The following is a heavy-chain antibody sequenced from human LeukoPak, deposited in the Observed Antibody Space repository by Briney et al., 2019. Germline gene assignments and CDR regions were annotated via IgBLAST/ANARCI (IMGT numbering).Heavy chain of an antibody. J-gene: IGHJ6*03. CDR1: GFTFYDYG. D-gene: IGHD3-3*01. V-gene: IGHV3-20*04. CDR2: INWNGGST. CDR3: ARGGITIFGVVSYMDV. Sequence: GGSLRLSCAASGFTFYDYGMSWVRHAPGKGLEWVSGINWNGGSTGYADSVKGRFTISRDNAKNSLYLQMNSLRAEDTALYYCARGGITIFGVVSYMDVWGKGTTVTVSS.